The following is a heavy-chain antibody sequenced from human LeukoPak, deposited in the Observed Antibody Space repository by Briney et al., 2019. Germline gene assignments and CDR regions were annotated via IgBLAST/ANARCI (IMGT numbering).Heavy chain of an antibody. D-gene: IGHD2-2*01. CDR3: AKDQRTMTRRMDV. V-gene: IGHV3-30*18. Sequence: GGSLRLSCAASGFTFRNYGMHWVRQVPGKGLEWLGVVTYDGSKAFYAGSVKGRLTISRDNSKNTLYLQMNTLRVEGRAVYFCAKDQRTMTRRMDVWGQGTAVIVSS. CDR2: VTYDGSKA. J-gene: IGHJ6*02. CDR1: GFTFRNYG.